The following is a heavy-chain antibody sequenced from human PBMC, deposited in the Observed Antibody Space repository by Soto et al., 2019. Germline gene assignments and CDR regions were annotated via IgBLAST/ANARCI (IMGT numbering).Heavy chain of an antibody. Sequence: ASVKLCCTASGYTFTVYYMHWVRQATRQGLEWMGWINPNSGVTNYAQNFQAWVTMTRDTSISTAYMELSRLRSDDTAVYYCARGRRDSSGYYGYYFDYWGQGTLVTVSS. CDR2: INPNSGVT. V-gene: IGHV1-2*04. CDR1: GYTFTVYY. D-gene: IGHD3-22*01. J-gene: IGHJ4*02. CDR3: ARGRRDSSGYYGYYFDY.